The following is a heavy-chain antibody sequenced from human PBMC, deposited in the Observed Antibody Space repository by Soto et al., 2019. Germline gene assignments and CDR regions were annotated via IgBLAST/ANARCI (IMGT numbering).Heavy chain of an antibody. CDR1: RFTYSIYA. CDR2: ISGEGGTT. J-gene: IGHJ6*03. V-gene: IGHV3-23*01. Sequence: EEQLLESGGGLVQPGGSLRLSCAASRFTYSIYAMNWVRQAPGKGLEWVSAISGEGGTTYYADSVKGRFTISRDSSKNTLFLQMNSLRVEYTAVYYCAKGGDESYFYYYMNVWGKGTTVTVSS. CDR3: AKGGDESYFYYYMNV. D-gene: IGHD3-16*01.